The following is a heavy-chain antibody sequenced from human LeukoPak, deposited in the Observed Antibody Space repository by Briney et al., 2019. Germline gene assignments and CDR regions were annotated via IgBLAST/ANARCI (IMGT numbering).Heavy chain of an antibody. CDR2: INSDGSST. CDR1: GFTFSNYW. V-gene: IGHV3-74*01. Sequence: PGGSLRLSCAAPGFTFSNYWMHWVRQAPGKGLVWVSHINSDGSSTNYADSVKGRFTISRDNAKNTLFLQMNSLRAEDTAVFYCARGGPGAYFDYWGQGTLVTVSS. D-gene: IGHD1-14*01. CDR3: ARGGPGAYFDY. J-gene: IGHJ4*02.